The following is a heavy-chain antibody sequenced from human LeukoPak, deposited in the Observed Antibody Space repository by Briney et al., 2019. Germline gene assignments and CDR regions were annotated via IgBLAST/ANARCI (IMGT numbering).Heavy chain of an antibody. V-gene: IGHV3-23*01. D-gene: IGHD3-22*01. CDR1: GFTFSTYG. CDR2: INGGGVDT. CDR3: AKEPYDSPGYADY. Sequence: PGGSLRLSCAASGFTFSTYGMNWVRQAPGKGLEWISAINGGGVDTYYADSVKGRFTIFRDNSKNELYVQMDSLRADDTAVYYCAKEPYDSPGYADYWGQGTLVTVSS. J-gene: IGHJ4*02.